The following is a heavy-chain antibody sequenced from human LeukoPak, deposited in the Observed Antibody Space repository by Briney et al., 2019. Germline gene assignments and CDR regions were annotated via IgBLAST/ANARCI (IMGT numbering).Heavy chain of an antibody. CDR2: IKQDGSEK. Sequence: GGSLRLSCAASGFTFSSYWMSWVRQAPGKGLEWVANIKQDGSEKYYVGSVKGRFTISRDNAKNSLYLQMNSLRAEDTAVYYCARVGYYDFWSGPNDAFDIWGQGTMVTVSS. J-gene: IGHJ3*02. CDR1: GFTFSSYW. CDR3: ARVGYYDFWSGPNDAFDI. V-gene: IGHV3-7*01. D-gene: IGHD3-3*01.